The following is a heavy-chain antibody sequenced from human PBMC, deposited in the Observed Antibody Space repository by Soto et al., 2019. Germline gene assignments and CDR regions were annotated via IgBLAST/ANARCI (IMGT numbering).Heavy chain of an antibody. D-gene: IGHD2-2*01. CDR3: ARLTTNCSSTSCYAFDI. V-gene: IGHV4-31*03. CDR1: GGSISSGGYY. CDR2: IYYSGST. Sequence: NPSETLSLTCTVSGGSISSGGYYWSWIRQHPGKGLEWIGYIYYSGSTYYNPSLKSRVTISVDTSKNQFSLKLSSVTAADTAVYYCARLTTNCSSTSCYAFDIWGQGTMVTVSS. J-gene: IGHJ3*02.